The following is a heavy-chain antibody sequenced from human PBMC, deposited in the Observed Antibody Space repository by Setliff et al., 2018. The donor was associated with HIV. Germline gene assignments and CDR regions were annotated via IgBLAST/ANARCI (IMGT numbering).Heavy chain of an antibody. V-gene: IGHV1-69*10. CDR1: GGTFSSYA. CDR3: ARDMDYYDTSGYYQYYFDY. D-gene: IGHD3-22*01. J-gene: IGHJ4*02. CDR2: IIPILGIA. Sequence: GASVKVSCKASGGTFSSYAISWVRQAPGQGLEWMGGIIPILGIANYAQKFQGRVTITTDESTSTAYMELSSLRSEDMAVYYCARDMDYYDTSGYYQYYFDYWGQGTLVTVSS.